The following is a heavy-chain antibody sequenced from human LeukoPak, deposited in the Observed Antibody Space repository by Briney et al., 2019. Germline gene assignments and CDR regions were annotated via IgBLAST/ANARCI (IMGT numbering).Heavy chain of an antibody. CDR3: ARDRMTGYSSEAAFDI. CDR2: IYASGST. D-gene: IGHD3-9*01. V-gene: IGHV4-61*02. CDR1: GGSISSGGYY. Sequence: SSETLSLTCTVSGGSISSGGYYWSWIRQPAGKGLEWIGRIYASGSTNYTPSLKSRVTISLDTSKNQFSLKLSSVTAADTAVYYCARDRMTGYSSEAAFDIWGQGTKVTVSS. J-gene: IGHJ3*02.